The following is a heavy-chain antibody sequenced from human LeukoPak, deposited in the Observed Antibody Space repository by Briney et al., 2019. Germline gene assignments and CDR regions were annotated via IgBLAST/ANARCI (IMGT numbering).Heavy chain of an antibody. J-gene: IGHJ4*02. D-gene: IGHD6-13*01. CDR1: GFTFSDYY. CDR3: ARDPSSSWYPYYFDY. V-gene: IGHV3-11*01. CDR2: ISSSGSTI. Sequence: GGSLRLSCAASGFTFSDYYMSWIRQAPGKGLEWDSYISSSGSTIYYADSVKGRFTIPRDNAKNSLYLQMNSLRAEDTAVYYCARDPSSSWYPYYFDYRGQGTLVTVSS.